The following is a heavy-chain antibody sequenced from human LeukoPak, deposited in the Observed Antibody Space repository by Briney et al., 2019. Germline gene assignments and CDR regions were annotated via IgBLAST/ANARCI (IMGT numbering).Heavy chain of an antibody. CDR1: GFTFSSYA. D-gene: IGHD5-18*01. CDR3: ARERYSYGYNVFDY. V-gene: IGHV3-64*01. Sequence: GGSLRLSCAASGFTFSSYAMHWVRQAPGKGLEYVSAISSNGGSTYYANSVKGRFTISRDNSKNTLYLQMGSLRAEDMAVYYCARERYSYGYNVFDYWGQGTLVTVSS. J-gene: IGHJ4*02. CDR2: ISSNGGST.